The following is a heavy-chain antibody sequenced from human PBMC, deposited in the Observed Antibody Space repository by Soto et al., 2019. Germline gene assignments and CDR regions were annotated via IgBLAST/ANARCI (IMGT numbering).Heavy chain of an antibody. V-gene: IGHV1-8*02. J-gene: IGHJ5*02. CDR2: MNPGSGKT. D-gene: IGHD6-13*01. CDR3: ARMASAGTLNWFDP. CDR1: GYTFINFD. Sequence: ASVKVSCKASGYTFINFDISWVRQAAGQGLEWLGWMNPGSGKTGYASKFQGRVAMPRDASTGTSHLELSSLTSDDTAVYYCARMASAGTLNWFDPWGQGTLVTVSS.